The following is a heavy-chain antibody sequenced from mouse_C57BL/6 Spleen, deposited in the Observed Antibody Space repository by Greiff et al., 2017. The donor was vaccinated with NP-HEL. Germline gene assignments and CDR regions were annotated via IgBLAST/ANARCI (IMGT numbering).Heavy chain of an antibody. V-gene: IGHV5-4*01. J-gene: IGHJ2*01. CDR3: ARAGGYDSYFDY. Sequence: VQLKESGGGLVKPGGSLKLSCAASGFTFSSYAMSWVRQTPEKRLEWVATISDGGSYTYYPDNVKGRFTISRDIAKNNLYLQMSHLKSEDTAMYYCARAGGYDSYFDYWGQGTTLTVSS. CDR1: GFTFSSYA. CDR2: ISDGGSYT. D-gene: IGHD2-4*01.